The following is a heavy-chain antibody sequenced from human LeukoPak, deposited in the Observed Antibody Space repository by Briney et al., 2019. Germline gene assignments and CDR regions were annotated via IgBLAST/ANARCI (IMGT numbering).Heavy chain of an antibody. CDR1: GDSISTVTYS. D-gene: IGHD2-15*01. CDR2: IYSSGST. J-gene: IGHJ4*02. Sequence: SETLSLTCSVSGDSISTVTYSWSWIRQPPGKGLEWIVYIYSSGSTFYNPSLKIQFTLSVDTSKNQFSMKLSSVTAADTAVYYCARVGYCSGGRCYTGLLDYWGQGTLDTVSS. V-gene: IGHV4-30-4*07. CDR3: ARVGYCSGGRCYTGLLDY.